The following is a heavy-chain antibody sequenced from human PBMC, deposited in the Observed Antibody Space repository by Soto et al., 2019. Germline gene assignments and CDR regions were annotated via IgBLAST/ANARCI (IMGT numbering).Heavy chain of an antibody. D-gene: IGHD1-26*01. CDR2: ISYDGSNK. V-gene: IGHV3-30*18. CDR1: GFTFSSHG. Sequence: QVQLVESGGGVVQPGRSLSLSCGASGFTFSSHGIHWVRQAPGKGLEWVAVISYDGSNKYYADSVKGRFTISRDNSKNTLYLQMNSLRAEDTAVYYCAKDTSGGRRGAYYYYYGMDVWGQGTTVTVSS. J-gene: IGHJ6*02. CDR3: AKDTSGGRRGAYYYYYGMDV.